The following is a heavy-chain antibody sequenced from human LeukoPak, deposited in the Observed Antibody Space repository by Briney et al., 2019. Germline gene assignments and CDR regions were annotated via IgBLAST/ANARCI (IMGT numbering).Heavy chain of an antibody. CDR2: FDPEDGET. CDR3: ATGYYYDSSGFDY. Sequence: ASVKVSCKASGYTFTSYGISWVRQAPGQGLEWMGGFDPEDGETIYAQKFQGRVTMTEDTSTDTAYMELSSLRSEDTAVYYCATGYYYDSSGFDYWGQGTLVTVSS. CDR1: GYTFTSYG. D-gene: IGHD3-22*01. J-gene: IGHJ4*02. V-gene: IGHV1-24*01.